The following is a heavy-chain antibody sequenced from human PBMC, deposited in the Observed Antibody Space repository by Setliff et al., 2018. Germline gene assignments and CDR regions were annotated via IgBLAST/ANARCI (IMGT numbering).Heavy chain of an antibody. CDR1: GYTFTGYY. CDR3: AREGVDTRSSTDYRYYMDV. Sequence: ASVKVSCKASGYTFTGYYIHWVRQAPGQGLEWLGWMNPKSGGTDYAQKFQGRVTMTRDTSISTAYMELSRLRSDDTAVYYCAREGVDTRSSTDYRYYMDVWGKGTTVTV. V-gene: IGHV1-2*02. J-gene: IGHJ6*03. D-gene: IGHD5-18*01. CDR2: MNPKSGGT.